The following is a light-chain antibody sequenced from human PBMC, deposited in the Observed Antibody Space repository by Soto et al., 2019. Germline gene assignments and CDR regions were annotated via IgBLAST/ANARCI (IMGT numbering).Light chain of an antibody. CDR1: ISDVGTYDY. Sequence: QSALTQPASVSGSPGQSIAISCTGTISDVGTYDYVSWYQQHPNRAPKLMIYEVRNRPSGVSNRFSGSKSVNTATLTISGLQAEDEADYYCSSHTITNTRDFGTGTKVTVL. V-gene: IGLV2-14*03. CDR2: EVR. CDR3: SSHTITNTRD. J-gene: IGLJ1*01.